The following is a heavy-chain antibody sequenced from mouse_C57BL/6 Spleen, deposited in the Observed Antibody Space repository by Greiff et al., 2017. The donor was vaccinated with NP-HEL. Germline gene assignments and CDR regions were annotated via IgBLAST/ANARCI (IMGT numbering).Heavy chain of an antibody. CDR1: GFSLTSYA. J-gene: IGHJ4*01. Sequence: QVQLQQSGPGLVAPSQSLSITCTVSGFSLTSYAISWVRQPPGKGLEWLGVIWTGGGTNYNSALKSRLSISKDNSKSQVFLKMNSLQTDDTARYYCARSVMGDGYYVGAMDYWGQGTSVTVSS. V-gene: IGHV2-9-1*01. CDR2: IWTGGGT. D-gene: IGHD2-3*01. CDR3: ARSVMGDGYYVGAMDY.